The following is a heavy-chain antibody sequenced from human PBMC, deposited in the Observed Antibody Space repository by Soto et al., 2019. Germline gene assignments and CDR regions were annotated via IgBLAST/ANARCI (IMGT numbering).Heavy chain of an antibody. CDR2: ISSASTTV. J-gene: IGHJ4*02. Sequence: EVQLVESGGGLVQPGGSLRLSCAASGFTFRTYAMIWVRQAPGKGLEWLSYISSASTTVYYAASVRGRFTISRDNAKNSLYLQMNSLRADDTAVYYCARVGTFYYGSGSMGGFDYWGQGALVTVSS. CDR1: GFTFRTYA. CDR3: ARVGTFYYGSGSMGGFDY. V-gene: IGHV3-48*03. D-gene: IGHD3-10*01.